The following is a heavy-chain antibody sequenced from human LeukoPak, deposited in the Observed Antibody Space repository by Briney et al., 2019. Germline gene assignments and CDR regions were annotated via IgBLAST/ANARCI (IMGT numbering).Heavy chain of an antibody. CDR1: GFTFSSYA. CDR3: ARSLVVGATYPYH. CDR2: ISYDGSNK. Sequence: PGGFLRLSCAASGFTFSSYAMHWVRQAPGKGLEWVAVISYDGSNKYYADSVKGRFTISRDNAKNSLYLQLNSLRAEDTAVYYCARSLVVGATYPYHWGQGTLVTVSS. D-gene: IGHD1-26*01. V-gene: IGHV3-30*04. J-gene: IGHJ5*02.